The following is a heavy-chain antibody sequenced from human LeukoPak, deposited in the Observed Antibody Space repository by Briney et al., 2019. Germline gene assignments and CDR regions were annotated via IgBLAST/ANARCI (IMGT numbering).Heavy chain of an antibody. CDR1: GYTFTSYG. V-gene: IGHV1-18*01. CDR2: ISAYNGNT. Sequence: GASVKVSCKASGYTFTSYGISWVRQAPGQGLEWMGWISAYNGNTNYAQKLQGRVTMTTDTSTSTAYMELRSLRSDDTAVYYCVRVTPLQYSSGWVGGMDVWGQGTTVTVSS. J-gene: IGHJ6*02. D-gene: IGHD6-19*01. CDR3: VRVTPLQYSSGWVGGMDV.